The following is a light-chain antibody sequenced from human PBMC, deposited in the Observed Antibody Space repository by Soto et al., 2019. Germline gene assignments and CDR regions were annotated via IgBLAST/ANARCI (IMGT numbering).Light chain of an antibody. CDR1: QSVSSY. J-gene: IGKJ3*01. CDR3: QQRGNWPLT. V-gene: IGKV3-11*01. Sequence: IVLTQAPGTLAVSRGESATLSCRASQSVSSYLAWYQQKPGQAPSLLIYEAATRAAGVPARFSGSGFGTDFTLTISSLEPEDFAVYYCQQRGNWPLTFGPGTKVDT. CDR2: EAA.